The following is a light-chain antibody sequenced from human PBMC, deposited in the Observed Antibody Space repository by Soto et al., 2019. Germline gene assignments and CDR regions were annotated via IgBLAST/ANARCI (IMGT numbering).Light chain of an antibody. V-gene: IGLV2-14*01. CDR2: EVS. J-gene: IGLJ1*01. CDR3: SSYTSSSTTV. Sequence: VLTQPASVSGSPGQSITISCTGTSSDVGGYNYVSWYQQHPGKAPKLMIYEVSNRPSGVSNRFSGSKSGNTASLTISGLQAEDEADYYCSSYTSSSTTVFGTGTKVTVL. CDR1: SSDVGGYNY.